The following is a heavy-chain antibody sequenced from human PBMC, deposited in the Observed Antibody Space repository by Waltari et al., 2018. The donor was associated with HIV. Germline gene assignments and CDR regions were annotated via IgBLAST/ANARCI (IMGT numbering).Heavy chain of an antibody. Sequence: QVLLQESGPRLVKSSETLSLTCTVSASSISRNYYLGWIRQAPGKELEWIGSIYRSGTTYYNPSFKTRVTISVNMSKNQYSLKLSSLTAADTAVYYCARDQDYYDSSGYTSYAFDIWGRGTMIIVSS. J-gene: IGHJ3*02. CDR1: ASSISRNYY. V-gene: IGHV4-38-2*02. D-gene: IGHD3-22*01. CDR2: IYRSGTT. CDR3: ARDQDYYDSSGYTSYAFDI.